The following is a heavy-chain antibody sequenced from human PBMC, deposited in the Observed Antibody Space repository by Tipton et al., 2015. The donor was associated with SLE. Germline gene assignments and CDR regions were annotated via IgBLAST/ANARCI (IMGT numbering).Heavy chain of an antibody. CDR3: ARVRDVLGDYFDY. V-gene: IGHV4-4*08. Sequence: TLSLTCTVSGGSISSYYWSWIRQAPGKGLEWIGYIYTSGSTNYNPSLKSRVTISVDTSKNQFSLKLSSVTAADTAVYYCARVRDVLGDYFDYWGQGTLVTVSS. D-gene: IGHD2-8*01. CDR2: IYTSGST. J-gene: IGHJ4*02. CDR1: GGSISSYY.